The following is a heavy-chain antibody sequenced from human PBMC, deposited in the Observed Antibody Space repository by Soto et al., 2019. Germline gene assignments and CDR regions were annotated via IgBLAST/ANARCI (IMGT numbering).Heavy chain of an antibody. J-gene: IGHJ4*02. V-gene: IGHV3-15*07. CDR3: TAHSIITTGAHF. Sequence: EVQLVESGGDLVKPGGSLRLSCAASGFAFSDAWIHWVRQAPGKGPEWVGRIKNKINGATTDYGAPVKGRFTISRDDSKNTLYLQMDSLKTEDTAVYYCTAHSIITTGAHFWGQGTLVTVSS. CDR2: IKNKINGATT. CDR1: GFAFSDAW. D-gene: IGHD1-1*01.